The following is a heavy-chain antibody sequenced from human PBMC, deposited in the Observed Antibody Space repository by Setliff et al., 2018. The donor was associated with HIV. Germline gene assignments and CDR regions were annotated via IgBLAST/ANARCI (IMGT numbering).Heavy chain of an antibody. V-gene: IGHV3-23*01. Sequence: GGSLRLSCAASGFTFSSYSMNWVRQAPGKGLEWVSGISWNSGSIGYADSVKGRFTISRDNSKNTLYIQMNSLRVEDTALYFCAKAMVPYNELLAGYPLGGNFDSWGQGTLVTVSS. CDR1: GFTFSSYS. J-gene: IGHJ4*02. CDR3: AKAMVPYNELLAGYPLGGNFDS. D-gene: IGHD3-9*01. CDR2: ISWNSGSI.